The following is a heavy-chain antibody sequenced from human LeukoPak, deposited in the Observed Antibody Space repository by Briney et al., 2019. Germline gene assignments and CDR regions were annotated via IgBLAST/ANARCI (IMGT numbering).Heavy chain of an antibody. D-gene: IGHD3-22*01. CDR3: ASSMYYYDSSGPTHYYYYYMDV. V-gene: IGHV4-4*07. Sequence: SETLSLTCTVSGGSISIYYWSWIRQPAGKGLEWVGRIYSSGSTDYNPSLKSRVTMSVDTSKNQFSLKLSSVTAADTAMYYCASSMYYYDSSGPTHYYYYYMDVWGKGTTVTISS. CDR1: GGSISIYY. CDR2: IYSSGST. J-gene: IGHJ6*03.